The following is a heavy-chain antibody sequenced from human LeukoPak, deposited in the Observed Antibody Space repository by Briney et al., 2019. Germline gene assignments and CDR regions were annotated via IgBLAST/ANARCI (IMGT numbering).Heavy chain of an antibody. D-gene: IGHD7-27*01. Sequence: SETLSLTCTVSGGSISSSSYYWGWIRQSPGKGLEWIGYIYYSGSTNYNPSLKSRVTISVDTSKNQFSLKLSSVTAADTAVYYCARGINWVDYWGQGTLVTVSS. V-gene: IGHV4-61*05. J-gene: IGHJ4*02. CDR3: ARGINWVDY. CDR1: GGSISSSSYY. CDR2: IYYSGST.